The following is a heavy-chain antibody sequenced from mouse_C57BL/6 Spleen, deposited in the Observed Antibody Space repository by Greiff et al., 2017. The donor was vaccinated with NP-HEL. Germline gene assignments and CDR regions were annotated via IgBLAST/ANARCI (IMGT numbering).Heavy chain of an antibody. CDR1: GYTFTSYW. CDR2: IDPSDSYT. CDR3: ARAYSKSGMDY. V-gene: IGHV1-69*01. D-gene: IGHD2-5*01. Sequence: QVQLQQPGAELVMPGASVKLSCKASGYTFTSYWMHWVKQRPGQGLEWIGEIDPSDSYTNYNQKFKGKSTLPVDKYSSTAYMQLSSLPSEDSAVYYCARAYSKSGMDYWGQGTSVTVSS. J-gene: IGHJ4*01.